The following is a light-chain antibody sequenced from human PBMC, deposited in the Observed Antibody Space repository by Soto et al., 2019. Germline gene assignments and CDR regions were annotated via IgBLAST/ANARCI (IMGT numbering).Light chain of an antibody. V-gene: IGKV1-5*03. CDR2: KAS. Sequence: DIQMTQSPSTLSASVGDRVTNTCRASQSISNWLAWYQQKPGKVPKLLIYKASTLKNDVPSRFSGSGSGTEFTPTINSLQPDDFATYYCQQYNSYSQTFGQGTKV. CDR3: QQYNSYSQT. J-gene: IGKJ1*01. CDR1: QSISNW.